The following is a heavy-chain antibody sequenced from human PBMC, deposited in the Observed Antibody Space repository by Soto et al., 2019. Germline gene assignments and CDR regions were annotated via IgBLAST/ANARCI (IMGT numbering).Heavy chain of an antibody. J-gene: IGHJ4*02. Sequence: PSETLSLTCTVSGGSISSGDYYWSWIRQPPGKGLEWIGYIYYSGSTYYNPSLKSRVTISVDTSKNQFSLKLSSVTAADTAVYYCARSPRDGYNYPRNYFDYWGQGTLVTVSS. D-gene: IGHD5-12*01. V-gene: IGHV4-30-4*01. CDR3: ARSPRDGYNYPRNYFDY. CDR2: IYYSGST. CDR1: GGSISSGDYY.